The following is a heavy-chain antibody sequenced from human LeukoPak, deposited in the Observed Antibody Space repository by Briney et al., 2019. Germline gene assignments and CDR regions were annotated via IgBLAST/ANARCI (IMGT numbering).Heavy chain of an antibody. CDR1: GYSFTNYW. CDR3: ARSPDYDILTGPNWYFDV. Sequence: GESLKISCKGSGYSFTNYWIGWVRQMPGKGLEWMGIIYPGDSDTRYSPPFQGQVTISADKSISTAYPQWSSLKASDTAMYYCARSPDYDILTGPNWYFDVWGRGTLVTVSS. J-gene: IGHJ2*01. CDR2: IYPGDSDT. D-gene: IGHD3-9*01. V-gene: IGHV5-51*01.